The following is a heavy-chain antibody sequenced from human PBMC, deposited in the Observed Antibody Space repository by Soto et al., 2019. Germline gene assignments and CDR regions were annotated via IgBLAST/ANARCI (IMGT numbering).Heavy chain of an antibody. CDR1: GGSFSGYY. CDR3: ARGGIAARFLRYCYYGMDV. J-gene: IGHJ6*02. CDR2: INHSGST. Sequence: SETLSLTCAVYGGSFSGYYWSWIRQPPGKGLEWIGEINHSGSTNYNPSLKSRVTISVDTSKNQFSLKLSSVTAADTAVYYCARGGIAARFLRYCYYGMDVWGQGTTVTVSS. V-gene: IGHV4-34*01. D-gene: IGHD6-6*01.